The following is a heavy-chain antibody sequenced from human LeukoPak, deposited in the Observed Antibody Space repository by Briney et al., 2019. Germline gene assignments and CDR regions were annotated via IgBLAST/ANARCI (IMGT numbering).Heavy chain of an antibody. D-gene: IGHD3-9*01. Sequence: GGSLRLSCAASGFTFSSYAMSWVRQAPGKGLEWVSAISGSGGSTYYADSVKGRFTISRDNAKNSLYLQMNSLRAEDTAVYYCARDSPYYDILTGYYSGVDYFDYWGQGTLVTVSS. CDR1: GFTFSSYA. CDR2: ISGSGGST. J-gene: IGHJ4*02. V-gene: IGHV3-23*01. CDR3: ARDSPYYDILTGYYSGVDYFDY.